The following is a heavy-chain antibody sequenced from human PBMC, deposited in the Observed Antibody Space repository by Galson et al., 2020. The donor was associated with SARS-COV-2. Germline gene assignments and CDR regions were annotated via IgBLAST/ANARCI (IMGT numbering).Heavy chain of an antibody. D-gene: IGHD5-18*01. CDR2: ITSSGESI. CDR3: ARDKVYSIDY. V-gene: IGHV3-48*02. Sequence: GESLKISCAASGFPFSRYAMNWVRQAPGKGLEWLSYITSSGESIYYADSVKGRFTVSIDNARNSLYLQMDSLRDDDTAVYYCARDKVYSIDYWGLGTLVPVSS. J-gene: IGHJ4*02. CDR1: GFPFSRYA.